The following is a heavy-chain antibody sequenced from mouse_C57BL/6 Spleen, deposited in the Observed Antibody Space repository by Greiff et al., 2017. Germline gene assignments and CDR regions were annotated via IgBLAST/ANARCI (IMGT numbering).Heavy chain of an antibody. V-gene: IGHV1-19*01. CDR1: GYTFTDYY. Sequence: VQLQQSGPVLVKPGASVKMSCKASGYTFTDYYMNWVKQSPGKSLEWIGVINPYNGGTSYNQKFKGKATVTVDKSSSTAYMELNSLTSEDAAVYYCARRGSNYAMEYRGQGTSVTVSS. J-gene: IGHJ4*01. CDR2: INPYNGGT. CDR3: ARRGSNYAMEY. D-gene: IGHD5-1*01.